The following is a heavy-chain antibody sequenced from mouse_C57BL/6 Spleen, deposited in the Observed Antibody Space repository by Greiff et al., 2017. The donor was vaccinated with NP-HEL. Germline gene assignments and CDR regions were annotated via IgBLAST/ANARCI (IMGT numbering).Heavy chain of an antibody. V-gene: IGHV1-80*01. D-gene: IGHD2-1*01. Sequence: QVQLQQSGAELVKPGASVKISCKASGYAFSSYWMNWVKQRPGKGLEWIGQIYPGDGDTNYNGKFKGKATLTADKSSSTAYMQLSSLTSEDSAVYFCARPLLFTTTGFAYWGQGTLVTVSA. CDR3: ARPLLFTTTGFAY. CDR2: IYPGDGDT. J-gene: IGHJ3*01. CDR1: GYAFSSYW.